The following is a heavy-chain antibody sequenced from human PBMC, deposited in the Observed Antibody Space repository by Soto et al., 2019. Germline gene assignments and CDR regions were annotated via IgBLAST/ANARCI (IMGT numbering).Heavy chain of an antibody. CDR3: ASASRLGYCSSSSCYDALDI. Sequence: QVQLVQSGAEVKKPGSSVKVSCKASGGTFSSYTISWVRQAPGQGLEWMGRIIPILGLANYAQRFQGRVTITADKSPSTAYMELSSLRSEDTAVYYCASASRLGYCSSSSCYDALDIWGQGTMVTVSS. CDR1: GGTFSSYT. CDR2: IIPILGLA. D-gene: IGHD2-2*01. V-gene: IGHV1-69*02. J-gene: IGHJ3*02.